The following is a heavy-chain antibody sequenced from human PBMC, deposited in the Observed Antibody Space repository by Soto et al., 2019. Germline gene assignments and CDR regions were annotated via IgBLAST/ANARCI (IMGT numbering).Heavy chain of an antibody. J-gene: IGHJ4*02. V-gene: IGHV4-59*01. Sequence: PSETLSLTCTVSGGSISSYYWSWIRQPPGKGLEWIGYIYYSGSTNYNPSLKSRVTISVDTSKNQFSLKLSSVTAADTAVYYCARARGITGTFDYWGQGTLVTVSS. CDR2: IYYSGST. D-gene: IGHD1-20*01. CDR3: ARARGITGTFDY. CDR1: GGSISSYY.